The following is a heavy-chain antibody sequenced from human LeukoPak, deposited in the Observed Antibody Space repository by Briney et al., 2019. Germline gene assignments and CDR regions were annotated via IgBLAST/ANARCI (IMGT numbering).Heavy chain of an antibody. CDR3: GKNRYSGSLSPFDI. CDR1: KFAFSSYA. Sequence: GGSLRLSCAASKFAFSSYAMSWVRQAPGKGLEWVSAISGGGGNTYYADSVKGRFTISRDNSKNALYLQMNSLRAEDTAVYYCGKNRYSGSLSPFDIWGQGTMVTVSS. D-gene: IGHD1-26*01. CDR2: ISGGGGNT. J-gene: IGHJ3*02. V-gene: IGHV3-23*01.